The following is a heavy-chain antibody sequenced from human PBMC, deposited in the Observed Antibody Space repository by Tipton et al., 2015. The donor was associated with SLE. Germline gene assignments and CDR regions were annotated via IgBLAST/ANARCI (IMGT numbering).Heavy chain of an antibody. D-gene: IGHD6-19*01. CDR2: ILYNGVT. CDR3: ARHERWPHFDY. J-gene: IGHJ4*02. V-gene: IGHV4-39*07. CDR1: GASVGHSSYY. Sequence: TLSLTCTVSGASVGHSSYYWGWIRQPPGKGLEWIGSILYNGVTSYNPSLKSRITISLDTSKNQFSLKLSSMTAADTAVYYCARHERWPHFDYWGQGTLVTVSS.